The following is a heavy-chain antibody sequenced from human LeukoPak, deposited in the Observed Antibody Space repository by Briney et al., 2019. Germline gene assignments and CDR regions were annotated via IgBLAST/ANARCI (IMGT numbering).Heavy chain of an antibody. CDR1: GGSVSGSRYY. CDR3: ARQVLAVDAFEI. V-gene: IGHV4-39*01. J-gene: IGHJ3*02. Sequence: PSETLSLTCTVSGGSVSGSRYYWAWIRQPPGRGPEWIGSMYYGGSTFYNPSFKSQVTISGDTSKNQFSLKLSYVTAADTAIYYCARQVLAVDAFEIWGQGTMVTVSS. CDR2: MYYGGST. D-gene: IGHD6-19*01.